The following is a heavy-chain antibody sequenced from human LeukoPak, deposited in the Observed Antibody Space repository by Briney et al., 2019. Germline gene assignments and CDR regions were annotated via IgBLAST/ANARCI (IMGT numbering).Heavy chain of an antibody. J-gene: IGHJ4*02. Sequence: SETLSLTCTVSGGSISSSSHYWGWIRQPPGKGLEWIGSIYYSGSTYYNPSLKSRVTISVDTSKNQFSLKLSSVTAADTAVYYCARDSGYSGYDARSFDYWGQGTLVTVSS. V-gene: IGHV4-39*07. CDR3: ARDSGYSGYDARSFDY. D-gene: IGHD5-12*01. CDR1: GGSISSSSHY. CDR2: IYYSGST.